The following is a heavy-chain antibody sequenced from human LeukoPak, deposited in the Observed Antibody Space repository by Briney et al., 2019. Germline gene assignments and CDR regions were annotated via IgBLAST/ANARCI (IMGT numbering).Heavy chain of an antibody. CDR3: ARGRPVTGSFYFDY. Sequence: SETLSLTCAVSGGSISGYFWSWIRQPPGKGLEWIGYIHASGSTNQSPSLKSRVTISVDTSKNQFSLKLTSVTAADTAVYYCARGRPVTGSFYFDYWGQGTLVTVSS. V-gene: IGHV4-59*01. D-gene: IGHD1-26*01. CDR2: IHASGST. CDR1: GGSISGYF. J-gene: IGHJ4*02.